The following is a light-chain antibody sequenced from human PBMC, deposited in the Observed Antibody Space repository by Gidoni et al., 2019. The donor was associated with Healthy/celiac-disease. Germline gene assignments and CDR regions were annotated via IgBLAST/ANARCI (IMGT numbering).Light chain of an antibody. J-gene: IGKJ4*01. CDR1: QSVSSSY. CDR2: GAS. CDR3: QQYGA. V-gene: IGKV3-20*01. Sequence: EIVLTQSPGTLSLYPGERATLSCRASQSVSSSYLAWYQQKPGQDPRLLIYGASSRATGIPDRFSGSGSGTDFTLTISRLEPEDFAVYYCQQYGAFGGGTKVEIK.